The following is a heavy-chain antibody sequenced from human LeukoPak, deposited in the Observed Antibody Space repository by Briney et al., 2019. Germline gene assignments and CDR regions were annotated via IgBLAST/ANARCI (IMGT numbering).Heavy chain of an antibody. J-gene: IGHJ4*02. Sequence: SETLSLTCTVSGGSISNSNYYWGWIRQPPGKGLEWIGNIYYSGSTYYNPSLKSRVTISVDTSKNQFSLKLSSVTAADTAVYYCAREGTVVTQFDYWGQGTLVTVSS. D-gene: IGHD4-23*01. V-gene: IGHV4-39*07. CDR1: GGSISNSNYY. CDR3: AREGTVVTQFDY. CDR2: IYYSGST.